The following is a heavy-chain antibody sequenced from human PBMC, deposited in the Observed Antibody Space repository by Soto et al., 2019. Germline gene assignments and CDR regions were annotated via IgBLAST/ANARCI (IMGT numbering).Heavy chain of an antibody. V-gene: IGHV3-74*01. CDR3: ARRTDAYNWADY. CDR1: GFVFSSHW. CDR2: ISADGSNT. D-gene: IGHD1-1*01. Sequence: PGGSLRLSCAASGFVFSSHWMHWVRQAPGKGLVWVSRISADGSNTNYADSVKGRFTISRDNAKNTLFLQMNSLRAEDTAVYYCARRTDAYNWADYWGQGTLVTVSS. J-gene: IGHJ4*02.